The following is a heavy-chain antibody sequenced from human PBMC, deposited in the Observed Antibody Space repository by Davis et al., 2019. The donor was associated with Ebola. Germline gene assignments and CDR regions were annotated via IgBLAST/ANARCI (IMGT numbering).Heavy chain of an antibody. V-gene: IGHV5-51*01. Sequence: GESLKISCKGSGYSFTSYWIGWVRQMPGKGLEWMGIIYPGDSDTRYSPSFQGQVTISADKSISTAYLQWSSLKASDTAMYYCARRGGNHDNYYYYGMDVWGQGTTVTVSS. CDR2: IYPGDSDT. CDR1: GYSFTSYW. CDR3: ARRGGNHDNYYYYGMDV. D-gene: IGHD4-23*01. J-gene: IGHJ6*02.